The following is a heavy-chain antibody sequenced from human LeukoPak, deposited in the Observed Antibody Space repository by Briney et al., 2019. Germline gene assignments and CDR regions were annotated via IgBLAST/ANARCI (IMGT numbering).Heavy chain of an antibody. J-gene: IGHJ2*01. CDR1: GGSISSSSYY. V-gene: IGHV4-39*07. CDR3: ATISEGGYCSGGSCYDLFMSGYFDL. D-gene: IGHD2-15*01. CDR2: IYYSGST. Sequence: SETLSLTCTVSGGSISSSSYYWGWIRQPPGKGLEWIGSIYYSGSTYYNPSLKSRVTISVDTSKNQFSLKLSSVTAADTAVYYCATISEGGYCSGGSCYDLFMSGYFDLWGRGTLVTVSS.